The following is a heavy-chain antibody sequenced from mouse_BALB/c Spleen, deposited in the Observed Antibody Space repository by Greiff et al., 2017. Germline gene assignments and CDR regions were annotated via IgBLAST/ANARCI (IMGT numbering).Heavy chain of an antibody. CDR2: ISSGGSYT. CDR1: GFTFSSYA. Sequence: EVKLVESGGGLVKPGGSLKLSCAASGFTFSSYAMSWVRQSPEKRLEWVAEISSGGSYTYYPDTVTGRFTISRDNAKNTLYLEMSSLRSEDTAMYYCARLGRDYFDYWGQGTTLTVSS. D-gene: IGHD4-1*01. V-gene: IGHV5-9-4*01. CDR3: ARLGRDYFDY. J-gene: IGHJ2*01.